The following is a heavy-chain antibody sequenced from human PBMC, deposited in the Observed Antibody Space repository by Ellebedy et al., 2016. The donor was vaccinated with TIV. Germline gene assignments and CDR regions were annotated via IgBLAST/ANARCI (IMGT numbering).Heavy chain of an antibody. V-gene: IGHV5-51*01. CDR1: SYSFTSYW. CDR3: ARGDDSADYDIRTRYLTPHLDH. CDR2: IYPGESDT. D-gene: IGHD3-9*01. Sequence: GESLKISCKHSSYSFTSYWIASVRQLPGKGLEWMGIIYPGESDTRYSPSFQGKVTISADKSISTAYLQWSSLKASDTAMYYCARGDDSADYDIRTRYLTPHLDHWGQGTLVTVSS. J-gene: IGHJ4*02.